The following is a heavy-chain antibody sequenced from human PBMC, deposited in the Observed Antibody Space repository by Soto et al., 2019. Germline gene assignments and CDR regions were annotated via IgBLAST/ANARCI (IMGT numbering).Heavy chain of an antibody. CDR2: ISGSGGST. V-gene: IGHV3-23*01. CDR3: AKDPDGWLAPSYFDY. D-gene: IGHD6-19*01. CDR1: GFTFSSYA. J-gene: IGHJ4*02. Sequence: EVQLLESGGGLVQPGGSLRLSCAASGFTFSSYAMSWVRQAPGKGLEWVSAISGSGGSTYYGDSVKGRFTISRDNSKNTLYLQMNSLRAEDTAVYYCAKDPDGWLAPSYFDYWGQGTLVTVSS.